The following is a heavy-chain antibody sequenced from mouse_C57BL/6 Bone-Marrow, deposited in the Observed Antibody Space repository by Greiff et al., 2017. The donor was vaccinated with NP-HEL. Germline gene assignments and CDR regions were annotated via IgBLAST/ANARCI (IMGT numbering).Heavy chain of an antibody. V-gene: IGHV1-26*01. Sequence: VQLQQSGPELVKPGASVKISCKASGYTFTDYYMNWVKQSHGKSLEWIGDINPNNGGTSYNQKFKGKATLTVDKSSSTAYMELRSLTSEDSAVYYCARYGYDGLGYWGQGTTLTVSS. CDR2: INPNNGGT. CDR1: GYTFTDYY. CDR3: ARYGYDGLGY. D-gene: IGHD2-2*01. J-gene: IGHJ2*01.